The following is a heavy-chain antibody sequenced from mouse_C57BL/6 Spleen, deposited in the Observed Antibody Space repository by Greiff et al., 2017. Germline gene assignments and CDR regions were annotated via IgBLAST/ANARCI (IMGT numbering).Heavy chain of an antibody. V-gene: IGHV1-82*01. CDR2: IYPGDGDT. CDR3: ARDGNYGGFYYFDD. D-gene: IGHD2-1*01. CDR1: GYAFSSSW. Sequence: QVQLQQSGPELVKPGASVKISCKASGYAFSSSWMNWVKQRPGKGLEWIGRIYPGDGDTNYNGKFKGKATLTADKSSSTAYMQLSSLTSEDSAVYFCARDGNYGGFYYFDDWGQGTTLTVSS. J-gene: IGHJ2*01.